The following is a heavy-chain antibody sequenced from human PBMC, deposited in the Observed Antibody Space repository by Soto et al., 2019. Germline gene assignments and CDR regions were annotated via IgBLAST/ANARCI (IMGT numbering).Heavy chain of an antibody. CDR3: ASHTRDIAAAGTWWFDP. D-gene: IGHD6-13*01. Sequence: PSWCQRHTGTVADSFNISGRYYRRRIRQPPGKGLEWIGSIYYSGSTYYNPSLKSRVTISVDTSKNQFSLKLSSVTAADTAVYYCASHTRDIAAAGTWWFDPWGQGTLVTVSS. V-gene: IGHV4-39*01. CDR1: DSFNISGRYY. J-gene: IGHJ5*02. CDR2: IYYSGST.